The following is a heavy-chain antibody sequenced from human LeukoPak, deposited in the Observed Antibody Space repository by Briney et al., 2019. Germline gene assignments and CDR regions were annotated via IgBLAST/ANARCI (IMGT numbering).Heavy chain of an antibody. V-gene: IGHV4-34*01. J-gene: IGHJ6*02. CDR3: ARSDLQSFSCLDV. D-gene: IGHD4-11*01. Sequence: PSETLSLTCAVYGGSFSGYYWGWIRQPPGKGLEWIAEISQSGIINDNPSLKSRVTISVDTSKNQFSLKLSSVTAADTAVYYCARSDLQSFSCLDVWGQGTTVTVSS. CDR2: ISQSGII. CDR1: GGSFSGYY.